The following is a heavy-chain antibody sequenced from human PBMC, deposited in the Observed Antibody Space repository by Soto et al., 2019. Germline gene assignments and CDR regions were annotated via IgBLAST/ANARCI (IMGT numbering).Heavy chain of an antibody. J-gene: IGHJ5*02. CDR3: ARDGAGAYGLGWFDP. D-gene: IGHD2-21*01. Sequence: QVQLQESGPGLVKPSQTLSLTCTVSGDSISRGGYYWNWIRQHPRKGQEWIGYIYHSGSTNYNPSLKSRVTISVATSKNQLWLELSSVTAADTAIYYCARDGAGAYGLGWFDPWGQGILVTVSS. V-gene: IGHV4-31*03. CDR2: IYHSGST. CDR1: GDSISRGGYY.